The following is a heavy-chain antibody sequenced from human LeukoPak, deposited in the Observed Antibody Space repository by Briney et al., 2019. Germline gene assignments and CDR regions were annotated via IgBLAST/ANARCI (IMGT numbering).Heavy chain of an antibody. CDR2: IVVGSGNT. D-gene: IGHD7-27*01. Sequence: ASVKVSCKASGFTFTSSAMQWVRQARGQRLEWIGWIVVGSGNTNYAQKFQERVTITRDMSTSTAYMELSSLRSEDTAMYYCAAEAGDRLRVDYWGQGTLVTVSS. J-gene: IGHJ4*02. CDR1: GFTFTSSA. V-gene: IGHV1-58*02. CDR3: AAEAGDRLRVDY.